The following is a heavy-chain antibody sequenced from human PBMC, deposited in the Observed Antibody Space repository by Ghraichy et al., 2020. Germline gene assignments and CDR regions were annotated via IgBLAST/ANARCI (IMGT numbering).Heavy chain of an antibody. CDR3: ARGDTAVAIEGGTLDY. D-gene: IGHD5-18*01. J-gene: IGHJ4*02. Sequence: SVKVSCKASGGTFSYYAISWVRQAPGQGLEWMGAIIPTFGTPYYAQKLQGRVTITADESTSTAYMDLSSLRSEDTAVYYCARGDTAVAIEGGTLDYWGQGTLITVSS. V-gene: IGHV1-69*13. CDR1: GGTFSYYA. CDR2: IIPTFGTP.